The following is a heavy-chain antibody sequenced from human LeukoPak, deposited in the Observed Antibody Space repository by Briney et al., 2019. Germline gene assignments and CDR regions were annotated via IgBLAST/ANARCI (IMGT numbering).Heavy chain of an antibody. V-gene: IGHV4-30-4*08. CDR2: IYYSGST. CDR1: GGSVSSSY. CDR3: ARVRGALYRGYFQH. Sequence: PSETLSLTCSVSGGSVSSSYWGWIRQPPGKGLEWIGYIYYSGSTYYNPSLKSRVTISVDTSKNQFSLKLSSVTAADTAVYYCARVRGALYRGYFQHWGQGTLVTVSS. J-gene: IGHJ1*01. D-gene: IGHD3-16*01.